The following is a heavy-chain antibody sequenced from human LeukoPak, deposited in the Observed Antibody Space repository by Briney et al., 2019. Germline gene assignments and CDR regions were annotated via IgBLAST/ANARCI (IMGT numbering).Heavy chain of an antibody. V-gene: IGHV4-34*01. CDR1: GGSLSGYY. CDR3: ARMGPLAAAREYYYGIEV. J-gene: IGHJ6*02. CDR2: ISHSGSA. Sequence: SETLSLTCAVHGGSLSGYYWSWMRQSPEKGLEWIGEISHSGSAKYNPSLKSRVTISVDTSKHQFSLKLSSVTAAGTSVYYCARMGPLAAAREYYYGIEVWGQGTTVTVSS. D-gene: IGHD6-13*01.